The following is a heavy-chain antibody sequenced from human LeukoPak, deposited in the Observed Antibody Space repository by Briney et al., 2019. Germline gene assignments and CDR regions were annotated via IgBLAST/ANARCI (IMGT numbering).Heavy chain of an antibody. D-gene: IGHD4-17*01. Sequence: PGGSLRLSCAASGFTFSSYGMYWVRQAPGKGLEWVANIKQDGSEKYYVDSVKGRFTISRDNAKNSLYLQMNSLRAEDTAVYYCARAPYGDYADYWGQGTLVTVSS. V-gene: IGHV3-7*01. J-gene: IGHJ4*02. CDR3: ARAPYGDYADY. CDR1: GFTFSSYG. CDR2: IKQDGSEK.